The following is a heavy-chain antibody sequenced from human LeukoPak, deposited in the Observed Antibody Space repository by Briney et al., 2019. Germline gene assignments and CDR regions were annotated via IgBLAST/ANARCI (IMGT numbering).Heavy chain of an antibody. Sequence: GGSLRLSCAASGFTFRSYAMSWVRQAPGKGLEWVSAISGRGDSTFYADSVEGRFTISRDSSENTLYLQMISLRAEDTAVYYCAKDGVGATFYFDYWGQGTLVTVSS. CDR1: GFTFRSYA. CDR2: ISGRGDST. J-gene: IGHJ4*02. V-gene: IGHV3-23*01. CDR3: AKDGVGATFYFDY. D-gene: IGHD1-26*01.